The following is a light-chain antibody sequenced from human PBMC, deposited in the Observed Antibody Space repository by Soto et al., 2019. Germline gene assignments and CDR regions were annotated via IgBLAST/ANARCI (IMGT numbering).Light chain of an antibody. V-gene: IGLV1-40*01. Sequence: QSVLTQPPSVSGAPGQRVTISCTGSSSNIGAGYDVHWYQQLPGTAPKLLIYGNSNRPSGVPDRFSGSKSGTSASLAITGLQAEDEADYDCPSFDSSLSRVVSGGGPQRTVL. J-gene: IGLJ2*01. CDR3: PSFDSSLSRVV. CDR2: GNS. CDR1: SSNIGAGYD.